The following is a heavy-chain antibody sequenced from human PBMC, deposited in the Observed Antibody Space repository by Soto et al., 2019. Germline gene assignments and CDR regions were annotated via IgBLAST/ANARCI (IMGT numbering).Heavy chain of an antibody. CDR2: IRQDGSDK. D-gene: IGHD6-19*01. CDR3: ASPQQWLGQRGDFDY. CDR1: GFTFSSYW. V-gene: IGHV3-7*05. Sequence: VQLVESGGGLVQPGGSLRLSCAASGFTFSSYWMSWVRQAPGKGLEWVANIRQDGSDKYYVDSVKGRFTISRDNSKTSLYLQMNSLRAEDTAIYYCASPQQWLGQRGDFDYWGQGTLVTVSS. J-gene: IGHJ4*02.